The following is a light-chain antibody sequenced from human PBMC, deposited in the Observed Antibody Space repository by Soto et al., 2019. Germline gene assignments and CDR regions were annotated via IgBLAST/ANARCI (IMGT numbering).Light chain of an antibody. Sequence: QSVLTQPASVSGSPGQSITISCTGTSSDIGSYNYVAWYQQFPGKTPKLIIYEVRNRPSGVSFRFSGSKSGNTASLTTSGLQAEEDHDYYCISYRGSDTSYLFATGTKVTV. CDR1: SSDIGSYNY. CDR2: EVR. J-gene: IGLJ1*01. CDR3: ISYRGSDTSYL. V-gene: IGLV2-14*01.